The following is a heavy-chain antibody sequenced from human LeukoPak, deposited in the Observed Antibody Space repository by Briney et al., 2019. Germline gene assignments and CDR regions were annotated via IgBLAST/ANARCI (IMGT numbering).Heavy chain of an antibody. CDR1: GYTFTSYG. V-gene: IGHV1-18*01. CDR2: ISAYNGNT. J-gene: IGHJ6*03. CDR3: ARDEGRDIVVVPAAGRGYYYYYMDV. Sequence: ASVKVSCKASGYTFTSYGISWVRQAPGQGLEWMGWISAYNGNTNYAQKLQGRVTMTTDTSTITAYMELRSLRSDDTAVYYCARDEGRDIVVVPAAGRGYYYYYMDVWGKGTTVTVSS. D-gene: IGHD2-2*01.